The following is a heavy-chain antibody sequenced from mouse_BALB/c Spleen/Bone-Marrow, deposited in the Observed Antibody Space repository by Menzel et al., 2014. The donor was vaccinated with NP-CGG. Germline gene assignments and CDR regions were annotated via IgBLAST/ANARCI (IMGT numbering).Heavy chain of an antibody. CDR2: IWAGGST. V-gene: IGHV2-9*02. CDR3: ARRGNGYYFDY. Sequence: VKLMESGPGLVAPSQSLSITCTVTGFSLTSYGVHWVRRPPGKGLEWLGVIWAGGSTNYNSALMSRLSISKDNSKSRVFLKMNSLQTEDTAMYYGARRGNGYYFDYWGQGTTLTVSS. CDR1: GFSLTSYG. D-gene: IGHD2-2*01. J-gene: IGHJ2*01.